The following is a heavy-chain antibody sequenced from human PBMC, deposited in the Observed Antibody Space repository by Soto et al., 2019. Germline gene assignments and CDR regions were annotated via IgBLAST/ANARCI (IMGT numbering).Heavy chain of an antibody. D-gene: IGHD5-18*01. J-gene: IGHJ4*02. CDR3: ARGNQHTNNLSGYSYGYKGPENGPFDY. V-gene: IGHV4-39*01. Sequence: SETLSLTCTVSGGSISSSSYYWGWIRQPPGKGLEWIGSIYYSGSTYYNPSLKSQVTISVDTSKNQFSLKLSSVTAADTAVYYCARGNQHTNNLSGYSYGYKGPENGPFDYWGQGTLVTVSS. CDR2: IYYSGST. CDR1: GGSISSSSYY.